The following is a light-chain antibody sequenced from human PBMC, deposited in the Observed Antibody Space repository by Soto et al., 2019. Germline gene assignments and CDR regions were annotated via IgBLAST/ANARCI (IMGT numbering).Light chain of an antibody. CDR2: LNSDGSH. J-gene: IGLJ3*02. V-gene: IGLV4-69*01. CDR1: SGHSSYA. CDR3: QTWGTGINWV. Sequence: QPVLTQSASASASVGASVKLTCTLSSGHSSYAIAWHQQQPEKGPRYLMKLNSDGSHSKGDGIPDRFSGSSSGAERYLTISSLQSEDEADYYCQTWGTGINWVFGGGTKLTV.